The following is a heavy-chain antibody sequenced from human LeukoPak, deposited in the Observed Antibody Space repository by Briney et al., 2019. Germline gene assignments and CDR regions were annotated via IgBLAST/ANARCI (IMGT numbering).Heavy chain of an antibody. V-gene: IGHV4-61*05. D-gene: IGHD2-15*01. J-gene: IGHJ6*03. CDR2: IYYSGST. Sequence: SETLSLTCTVSGGSISSSSYYWGWIRQPPGKGLEWIGYIYYSGSTNYNPSLKSRVTISVDTSKNQFSLKLNSVTAADTAVYYCASFYCSGGSCYQYFSYYYMDVWGKGTTVTISS. CDR3: ASFYCSGGSCYQYFSYYYMDV. CDR1: GGSISSSSYY.